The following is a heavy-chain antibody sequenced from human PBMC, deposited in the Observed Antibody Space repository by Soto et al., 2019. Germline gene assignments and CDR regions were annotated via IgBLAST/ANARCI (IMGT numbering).Heavy chain of an antibody. J-gene: IGHJ3*02. CDR1: GFTFSSYA. CDR3: AKDFPNYIVVVVAATKGAFDI. Sequence: PGGSLRLSCAASGFTFSSYAMSWVRQAPGKGLEWVSAISGSGGSTYYADSVKGRFTISRDNSKNTLYLQMNSLRAEDTAVYYCAKDFPNYIVVVVAATKGAFDIWGQGTMVTVSS. V-gene: IGHV3-23*01. CDR2: ISGSGGST. D-gene: IGHD2-15*01.